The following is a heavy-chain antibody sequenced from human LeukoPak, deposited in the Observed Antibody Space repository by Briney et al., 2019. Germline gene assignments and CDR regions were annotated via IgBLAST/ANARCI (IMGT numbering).Heavy chain of an antibody. J-gene: IGHJ3*02. V-gene: IGHV3-74*01. D-gene: IGHD3-10*01. CDR3: ASGVVIWLGHAFDM. CDR2: INGDGTNT. Sequence: PGGSLRLFCAASGFSFSTHWMHWARQVPGKGLMWVARINGDGTNTIHTDSVKGRFTISRDNSKNTVDLQMNSLTAEDTAVYYCASGVVIWLGHAFDMWGQGTRVTVTS. CDR1: GFSFSTHW.